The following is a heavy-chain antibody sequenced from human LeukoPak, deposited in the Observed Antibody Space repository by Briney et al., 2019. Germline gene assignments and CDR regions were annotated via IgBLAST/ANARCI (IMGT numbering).Heavy chain of an antibody. CDR3: ARGEGITFFGVVIT. CDR1: GGTFSSYA. Sequence: SVKVSCKASGGTFSSYAISWVRQAPGQGLEWMGRIIPILGIANYAQKFQGRVTITADKSTSTAYMELSSLRSEDTAVYYCARGEGITFFGVVITWGQGTLVTVSS. D-gene: IGHD3-3*01. V-gene: IGHV1-69*04. CDR2: IIPILGIA. J-gene: IGHJ5*02.